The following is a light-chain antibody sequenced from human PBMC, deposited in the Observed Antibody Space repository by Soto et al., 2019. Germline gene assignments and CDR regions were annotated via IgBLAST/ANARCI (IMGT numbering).Light chain of an antibody. Sequence: VLTQSPGTLSLSPGERATLSCRASQNVNNNYLAWYQQKPGQAPRLLIRGASSRATGLPDRFSGSGSGTAFTLTISRPEPEDFAVYYCQQYGSSPGTFGQGTKLEIK. J-gene: IGKJ2*01. CDR3: QQYGSSPGT. V-gene: IGKV3-20*01. CDR1: QNVNNNY. CDR2: GAS.